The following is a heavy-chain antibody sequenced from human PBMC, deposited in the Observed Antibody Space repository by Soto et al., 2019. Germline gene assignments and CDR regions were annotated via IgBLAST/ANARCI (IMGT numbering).Heavy chain of an antibody. CDR3: ARDSGYDLTQPGMDV. D-gene: IGHD5-12*01. CDR1: GFTFNNYD. V-gene: IGHV3-13*01. J-gene: IGHJ6*02. Sequence: GGSLRLSCAASGFTFNNYDMHWVRQATGKGLEWVAVIGAAGDTHYPGSVKGRFTISRENGKNSVYLQMNSLRAGDTAIYYCARDSGYDLTQPGMDVWGQGPTVTVPS. CDR2: IGAAGDT.